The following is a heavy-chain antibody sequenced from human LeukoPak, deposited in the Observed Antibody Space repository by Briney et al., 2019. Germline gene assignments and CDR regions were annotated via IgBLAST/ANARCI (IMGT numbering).Heavy chain of an antibody. V-gene: IGHV3-23*01. CDR3: AWILTAAGTRY. Sequence: PGGSLRLSCAASGFTFSNYDVSWVRQAPGKGLEWVSGITDSGARTYYADSVKGRFTIFRDNSKNTLYLQMNSLRAEDTAVYYCAWILTAAGTRYWGQGTLVTVSS. CDR2: ITDSGART. CDR1: GFTFSNYD. J-gene: IGHJ4*02. D-gene: IGHD6-13*01.